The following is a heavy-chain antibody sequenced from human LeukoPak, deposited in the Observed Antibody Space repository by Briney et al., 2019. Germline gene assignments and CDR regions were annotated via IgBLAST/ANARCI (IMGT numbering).Heavy chain of an antibody. J-gene: IGHJ4*02. D-gene: IGHD3-9*01. V-gene: IGHV3-48*01. CDR1: GFTFSSYG. CDR3: ARDHLYYDISGPRFDY. Sequence: GGSLRLSCAASGFTFSSYGMSWVRQAPGKGLEWVSYISSSSSTIYYADSVRGRFTISRDNAKNSLYLQMNSLTAEDTAVYYCARDHLYYDISGPRFDYWGQGTRVTVSS. CDR2: ISSSSSTI.